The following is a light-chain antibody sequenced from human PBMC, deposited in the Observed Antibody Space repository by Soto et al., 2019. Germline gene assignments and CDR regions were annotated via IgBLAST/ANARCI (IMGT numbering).Light chain of an antibody. J-gene: IGKJ4*01. Sequence: EIVMTQSPATLSVSPGERVTLSCRASQSAISNLAWYQQKPGQTHRLLIYDAIIRAPDVPARFSGSWSGTEFTITINSLQSEDFAVYYCQPYDAWPLTVGGGTKVDI. CDR3: QPYDAWPLT. V-gene: IGKV3-15*01. CDR2: DAI. CDR1: QSAISN.